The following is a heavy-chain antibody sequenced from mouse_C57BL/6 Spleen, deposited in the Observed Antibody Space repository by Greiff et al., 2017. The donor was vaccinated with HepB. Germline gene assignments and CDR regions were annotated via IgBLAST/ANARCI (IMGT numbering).Heavy chain of an antibody. CDR3: ARRTAQTYGGYFDY. D-gene: IGHD3-2*02. V-gene: IGHV5-17*01. CDR1: GFTFSDYG. CDR2: ISSGSSTI. Sequence: EVKLVESGGGLVKPGGSLKLSCAASGFTFSDYGMHWVRQAPEKGLEWVAYISSGSSTIYYADTVKGRFTISRDNAKNTLFLQMTSLRSEDTAMYYCARRTAQTYGGYFDYWGQGTTLTVSS. J-gene: IGHJ2*01.